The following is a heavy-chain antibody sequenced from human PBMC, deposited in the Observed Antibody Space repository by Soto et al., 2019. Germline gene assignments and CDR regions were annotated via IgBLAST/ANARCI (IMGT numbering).Heavy chain of an antibody. CDR3: ARDLKPLRSFVRLFRWDNRFDP. J-gene: IGHJ5*02. CDR2: ISAYNGNT. V-gene: IGHV1-18*04. Sequence: GASVKVSCKASGYTFTSYGISWVRQAPGQGLEWMGWISAYNGNTNYAQKLQGRVTMTTDTSTSTAYMELRSLRSDDTAVYYCARDLKPLRSFVRLFRWDNRFDPWGQGTLVTVSS. D-gene: IGHD1-26*01. CDR1: GYTFTSYG.